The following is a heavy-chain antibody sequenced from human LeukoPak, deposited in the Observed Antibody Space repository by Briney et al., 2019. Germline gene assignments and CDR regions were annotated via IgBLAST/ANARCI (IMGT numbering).Heavy chain of an antibody. CDR3: AKHGEGENYDFWSGYYTLRRAPDY. Sequence: GGSLRLSCAASGFTFSSYAMSWVRQAPGKGLEWVSAISGSGGSTYYADSVKGRFTISRDNSKNTLYLQMNSLRAEDTAVYYCAKHGEGENYDFWSGYYTLRRAPDYWGQGTLVTVSS. J-gene: IGHJ4*02. CDR2: ISGSGGST. V-gene: IGHV3-23*01. CDR1: GFTFSSYA. D-gene: IGHD3-3*01.